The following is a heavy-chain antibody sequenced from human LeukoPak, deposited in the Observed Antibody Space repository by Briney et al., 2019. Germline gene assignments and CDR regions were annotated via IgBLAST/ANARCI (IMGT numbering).Heavy chain of an antibody. CDR3: ATEITNDAFDI. D-gene: IGHD3-10*01. CDR2: ISWNSGSI. Sequence: GRSLRLSCAASGFTFDDYAMHWVRQAPGKGLEWVSGISWNSGSIGYADSVKGRFTISRDNAKNSLYLQMNSLRAEDTASYYCATEITNDAFDIWGQGTMVTVSS. CDR1: GFTFDDYA. J-gene: IGHJ3*02. V-gene: IGHV3-9*01.